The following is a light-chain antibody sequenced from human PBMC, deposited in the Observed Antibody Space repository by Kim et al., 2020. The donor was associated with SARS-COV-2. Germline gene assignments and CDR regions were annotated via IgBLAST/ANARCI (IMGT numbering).Light chain of an antibody. V-gene: IGKV1-5*03. CDR1: QSVDRW. CDR2: QTS. Sequence: DIQMTQSPSTLSAFVGNRVTITCRASQSVDRWLAWYQQKPRKAPKLLIYQTSKLASGVSSRFSGSGSGTDFTLTISNLQPDDSAIYYCKQYKTYWTFGPGTKVDIK. CDR3: KQYKTYWT. J-gene: IGKJ1*01.